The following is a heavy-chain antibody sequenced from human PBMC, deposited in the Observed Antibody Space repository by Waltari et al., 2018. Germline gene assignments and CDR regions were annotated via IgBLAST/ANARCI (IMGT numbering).Heavy chain of an antibody. CDR3: ARHGYCSDGGCYGFDY. CDR2: IYPGDSDT. V-gene: IGHV5-51*01. CDR1: GYSFTNYW. Sequence: EVQLVQSGAEVKKPGESLKISCKGSGYSFTNYWIGWVRQMPGKGLEWMGIIYPGDSDTRYSPSFQGQVTISADKSTTTASLQWNSLKASDTAMYYCARHGYCSDGGCYGFDYWGRGTLVTVSS. D-gene: IGHD2-15*01. J-gene: IGHJ4*02.